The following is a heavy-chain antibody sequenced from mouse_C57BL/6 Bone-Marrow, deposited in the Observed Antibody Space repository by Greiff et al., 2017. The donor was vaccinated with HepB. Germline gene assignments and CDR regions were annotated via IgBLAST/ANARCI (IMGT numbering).Heavy chain of an antibody. V-gene: IGHV1-76*01. D-gene: IGHD2-10*01. CDR1: GYTFTDYY. Sequence: LVESGAELVRPGASVKLSCKASGYTFTDYYINWVKQRPGQGLEWIARIYPGSGNTYYNEKFKGKATLTAEKSSSTAYMQLSSLTSEDSAVYFCARKAYSFAWFAYWGQGTLVTVSA. CDR3: ARKAYSFAWFAY. J-gene: IGHJ3*01. CDR2: IYPGSGNT.